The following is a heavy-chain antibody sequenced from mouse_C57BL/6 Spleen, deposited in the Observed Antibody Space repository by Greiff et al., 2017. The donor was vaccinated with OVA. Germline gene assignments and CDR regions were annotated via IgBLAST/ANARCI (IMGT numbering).Heavy chain of an antibody. CDR1: GFTFSDSG. CDR2: ISSVSSTI. J-gene: IGHJ1*03. Sequence: EVTLVESVGGLVTPGESLKLSCAASGFTFSDSGMPWVRQAPETGLEWVAYISSVSSTIYSADTVQGRFTISRDNAKNTLFLHMTSLRSEDAAMYYCARERYFDVWGTGTTVTVSS. V-gene: IGHV5-17*01. CDR3: ARERYFDV.